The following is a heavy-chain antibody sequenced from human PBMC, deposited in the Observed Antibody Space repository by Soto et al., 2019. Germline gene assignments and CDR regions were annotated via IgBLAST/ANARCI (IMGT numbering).Heavy chain of an antibody. V-gene: IGHV1-69*01. J-gene: IGHJ6*02. CDR1: GCTFSSYA. Sequence: SLTVSCKASGCTFSSYAISWVRQAPGQGLEWMGGIIPIFGTANYAQKFQGRVTITADESTSTAYMELSSLRSEDTAVYYCARERPEYSSSSGYYYGMDVWGQGTTVTVSS. CDR2: IIPIFGTA. CDR3: ARERPEYSSSSGYYYGMDV. D-gene: IGHD6-6*01.